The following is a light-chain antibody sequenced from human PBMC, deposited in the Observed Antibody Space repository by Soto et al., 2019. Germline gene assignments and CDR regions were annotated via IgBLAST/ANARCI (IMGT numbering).Light chain of an antibody. J-gene: IGKJ1*01. Sequence: EIVLTQSPATLSLSPGERATLSCRASQSVSNNLAWYQQKPGQAPRLLIYDASNRATGIPARFSGSGSGTDFTLPISSLEPEDFAVCYCQQLDDWPRTFGQGTQGEIK. CDR1: QSVSNN. CDR3: QQLDDWPRT. V-gene: IGKV3-11*01. CDR2: DAS.